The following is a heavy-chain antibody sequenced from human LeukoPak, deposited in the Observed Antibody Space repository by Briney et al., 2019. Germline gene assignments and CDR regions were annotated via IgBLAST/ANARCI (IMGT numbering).Heavy chain of an antibody. Sequence: GGSLRLSCAASGFSFSTYWMYWVRQAPGKGLVWVSRINTDGRNTGYADSVKGRFTISRDNAKNTLYLQMTILTAEDTAVYYCAGVGKSGSYYYFDYWGQGTLVTVSS. J-gene: IGHJ4*02. CDR2: INTDGRNT. CDR3: AGVGKSGSYYYFDY. V-gene: IGHV3-74*01. CDR1: GFSFSTYW. D-gene: IGHD1-26*01.